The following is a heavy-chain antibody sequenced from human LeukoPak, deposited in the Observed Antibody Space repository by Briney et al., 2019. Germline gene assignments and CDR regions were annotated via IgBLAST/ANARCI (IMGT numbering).Heavy chain of an antibody. CDR2: ISSSSTYI. J-gene: IGHJ4*02. CDR3: ARTPYNWNDGPGDY. Sequence: GGSLRLSCAASGFTFSSYIMNWVRQAPGKGLEWVSPISSSSTYIYYADSMKGRFTISRDNAKNSLYLQMNSLRAEDTAVYYCARTPYNWNDGPGDYWGQGTLVTVSS. CDR1: GFTFSSYI. V-gene: IGHV3-21*01. D-gene: IGHD1-20*01.